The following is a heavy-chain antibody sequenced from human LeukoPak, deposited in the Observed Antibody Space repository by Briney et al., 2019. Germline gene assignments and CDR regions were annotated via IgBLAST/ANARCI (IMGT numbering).Heavy chain of an antibody. CDR1: GYTLTSYG. CDR2: ISAYNGNT. J-gene: IGHJ6*02. CDR3: ARDSSYYYDSSGYYLYLYYYYYGMDV. V-gene: IGHV1-18*01. Sequence: ASVKVSCKASGYTLTSYGISWVRQAPGQGLEWMGWISAYNGNTNYAQKLQGRVTMTTDTSTSTAYMELRSLRSDDTAVYYCARDSSYYYDSSGYYLYLYYYYYGMDVWGQGTTVTVSS. D-gene: IGHD3-22*01.